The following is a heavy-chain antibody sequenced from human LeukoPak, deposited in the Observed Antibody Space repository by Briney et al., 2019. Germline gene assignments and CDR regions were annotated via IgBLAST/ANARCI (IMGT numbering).Heavy chain of an antibody. CDR1: GFTFSSYW. Sequence: GGSLRLSCAASGFTFSSYWMSWVRQAPGKGLEWVANIKQDGSEKYYVDSVKGRLTISRDNARNSVYLQMNSLTVEDTAVYYCASGGIVGSSTIGRFEYWGQGTLVTVSS. J-gene: IGHJ4*02. CDR2: IKQDGSEK. V-gene: IGHV3-7*05. CDR3: ASGGIVGSSTIGRFEY. D-gene: IGHD1-26*01.